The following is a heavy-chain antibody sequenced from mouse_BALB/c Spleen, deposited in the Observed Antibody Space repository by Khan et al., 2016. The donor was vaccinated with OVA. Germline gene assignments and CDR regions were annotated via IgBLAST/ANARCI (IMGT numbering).Heavy chain of an antibody. Sequence: QVQLQQSGPELVKPGASVRISCKASGYTFTSYYIHWVKQRPGQGLEWIGWIYPGNVNTDYNEKFKGKATLTADKSSSTAYMQLSSLNSEDSSVYFGARGGGNYPSYAMDYWGQGTSVTVSS. J-gene: IGHJ4*01. CDR1: GYTFTSYY. CDR2: IYPGNVNT. D-gene: IGHD2-1*01. CDR3: ARGGGNYPSYAMDY. V-gene: IGHV1S56*01.